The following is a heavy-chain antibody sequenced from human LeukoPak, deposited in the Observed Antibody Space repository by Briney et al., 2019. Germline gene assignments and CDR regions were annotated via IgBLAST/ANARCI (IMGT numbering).Heavy chain of an antibody. CDR3: AKGLNGYGSGSYSHLDAFDI. V-gene: IGHV3-23*01. CDR1: GFMFSNYA. Sequence: HPGGSLRLSCAASGFMFSNYAMSWVRQAPGKGLEWVSGISTRGGGIYYADSVKGRFTISRDNSKNTLSLQMNSLRAEDTAVYYCAKGLNGYGSGSYSHLDAFDIWGQGTLVTVSS. CDR2: ISTRGGGI. D-gene: IGHD3-10*01. J-gene: IGHJ3*02.